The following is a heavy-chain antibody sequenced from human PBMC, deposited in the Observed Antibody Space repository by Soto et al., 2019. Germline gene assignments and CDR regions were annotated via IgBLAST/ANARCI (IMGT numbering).Heavy chain of an antibody. CDR2: ISGSGGST. Sequence: HPGGSLRLSCAASGFTFSSYAMSWVRQAPGKGLEWVSAISGSGGSTYYADSVKGRFTISRDNSKNTLYLQMNSLRAEDTAVYYCAKYPRDRNYYDSSGYFGYWGQGTLVTVS. CDR3: AKYPRDRNYYDSSGYFGY. V-gene: IGHV3-23*01. D-gene: IGHD3-22*01. CDR1: GFTFSSYA. J-gene: IGHJ4*02.